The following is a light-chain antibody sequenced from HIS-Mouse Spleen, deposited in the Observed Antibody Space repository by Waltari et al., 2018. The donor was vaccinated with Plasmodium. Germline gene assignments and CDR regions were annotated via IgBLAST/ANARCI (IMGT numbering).Light chain of an antibody. Sequence: DIQMTQSPSTLSASVGDRVTITCRASQSISSWLAWYQQKPGKVPQLLIYKASSLESGVPSRFSGSGSGTEFTLTISSLQPDDFATYYCQQYNSYSPLTFGPGTKVDIK. V-gene: IGKV1-5*03. CDR2: KAS. CDR3: QQYNSYSPLT. CDR1: QSISSW. J-gene: IGKJ3*01.